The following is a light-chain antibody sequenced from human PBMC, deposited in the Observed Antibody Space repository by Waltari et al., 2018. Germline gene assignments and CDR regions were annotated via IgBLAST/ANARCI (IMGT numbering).Light chain of an antibody. CDR2: GAS. Sequence: EIVMTQSPATLSVSPGERATPSCRASQSVSSKLAWYQQKPGQAPRLLIYGASTRATGIPARFSGSGSGTEFTLTISSLQSEDFAVYYCQQYNDWPLTFGGGT. CDR1: QSVSSK. J-gene: IGKJ4*01. CDR3: QQYNDWPLT. V-gene: IGKV3-15*01.